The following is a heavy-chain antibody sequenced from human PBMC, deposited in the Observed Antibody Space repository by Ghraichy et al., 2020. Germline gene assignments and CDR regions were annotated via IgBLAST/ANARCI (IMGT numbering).Heavy chain of an antibody. CDR3: ARVIGYSTSLNYFDF. CDR1: GYTFTSYG. CDR2: ISAYNGNT. J-gene: IGHJ4*02. D-gene: IGHD2-8*01. V-gene: IGHV1-18*01. Sequence: ASVKVSCKTSGYTFTSYGIGWVRQAPGQGLEWVGWISAYNGNTNYAQKFQDRVTMTTDTSTATVYMEVRSLTTDDTAVYYCARVIGYSTSLNYFDFWGQGAPVTVSS.